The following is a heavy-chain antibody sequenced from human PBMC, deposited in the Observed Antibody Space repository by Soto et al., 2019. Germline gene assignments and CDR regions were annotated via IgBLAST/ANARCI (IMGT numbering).Heavy chain of an antibody. D-gene: IGHD2-15*01. CDR2: ISSSSTTK. V-gene: IGHV3-48*01. CDR1: GFTFSSYS. CDR3: ARDGCSGSNCLNWFDS. Sequence: GGSLRLSCAASGFTFSSYSMNWVRQAPGKGLEWVSYISSSSTTKYYADSVKGRFTISRDNAKNSLYLQMNSLRAEDTAVYYCARDGCSGSNCLNWFDSWGQGTLVTGSS. J-gene: IGHJ5*01.